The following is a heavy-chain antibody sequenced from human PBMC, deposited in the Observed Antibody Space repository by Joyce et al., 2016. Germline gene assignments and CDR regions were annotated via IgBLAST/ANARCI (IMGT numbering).Heavy chain of an antibody. CDR2: INNRGVT. Sequence: QVQLQQWGAGLLKPSETLSLTCAVSGGPFRGFFWTWVRQPPGKGLEWIGDINNRGVTNYNPSLKTRVTVSVDTSKNQFSLKLTSLSAADTAVYYCARSQWLAPLMYWGQGTPVTVSS. D-gene: IGHD6-19*01. V-gene: IGHV4-34*01. CDR1: GGPFRGFF. CDR3: ARSQWLAPLMY. J-gene: IGHJ4*02.